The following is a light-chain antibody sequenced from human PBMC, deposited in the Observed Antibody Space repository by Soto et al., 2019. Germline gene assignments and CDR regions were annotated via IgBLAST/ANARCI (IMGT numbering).Light chain of an antibody. Sequence: QSVLTQSPSASASLGASVKLTCTLSRGHSSYDIAWHQQQPEKGPRYLMKLNSDGSHSKGDGIPDRFSGSSSGAERYLTISSLQSEDEADYYCQTWGTGIRGVFGGGTKVTVL. CDR3: QTWGTGIRGV. J-gene: IGLJ3*02. V-gene: IGLV4-69*01. CDR2: LNSDGSH. CDR1: RGHSSYD.